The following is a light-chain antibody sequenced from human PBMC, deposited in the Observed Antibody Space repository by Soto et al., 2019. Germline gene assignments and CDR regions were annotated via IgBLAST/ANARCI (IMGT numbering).Light chain of an antibody. CDR2: GAS. CDR1: QSVSSN. J-gene: IGKJ5*01. V-gene: IGKV3-20*01. CDR3: QQYGSSPSIT. Sequence: VLTQPPSVSGSPGQRVTLSCRASQSVSSNLAWFQQKPGQTPRLLFNGASTRATGIPDRFSASGSGTDFTLTISRLEPEDFAVYYCQQYGSSPSITFGQGTRLEIK.